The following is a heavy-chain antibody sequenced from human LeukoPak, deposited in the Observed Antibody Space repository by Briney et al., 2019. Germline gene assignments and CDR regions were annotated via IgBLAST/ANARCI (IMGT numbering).Heavy chain of an antibody. CDR1: GFTFSDYY. V-gene: IGHV3-11*01. Sequence: PGGSLRLSCAASGFTFSDYYMSWIRQAPGKGLEWVSYISSSGSTIYYADSVKGRFTISRDNAKNSLYLQMNSLRAEDTALYHCARVHYYGSGGKEDYWGQGTLVTVSS. D-gene: IGHD3-10*01. CDR2: ISSSGSTI. CDR3: ARVHYYGSGGKEDY. J-gene: IGHJ4*02.